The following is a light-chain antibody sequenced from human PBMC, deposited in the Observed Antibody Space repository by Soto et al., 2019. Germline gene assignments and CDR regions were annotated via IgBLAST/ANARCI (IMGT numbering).Light chain of an antibody. V-gene: IGLV2-14*01. J-gene: IGLJ3*02. Sequence: QSALTQPASVSGSPGQSITISCTGTSSDIGTYNYVSWYQHHPGKAPKLLIYEVSNRPSGVSNRSSGSKSGNTASLTISGLQAEDEADYYCSSYTSSDTLGVFGGGTKLTVL. CDR1: SSDIGTYNY. CDR2: EVS. CDR3: SSYTSSDTLGV.